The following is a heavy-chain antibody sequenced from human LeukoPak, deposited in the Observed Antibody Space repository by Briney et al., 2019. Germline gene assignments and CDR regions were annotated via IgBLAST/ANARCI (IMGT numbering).Heavy chain of an antibody. CDR2: ISAYNGNT. J-gene: IGHJ4*02. Sequence: GASVKVSFKASGYTFTSYGISWVRQAPGQGLEWMGWISAYNGNTNYAQKLQGRVTMTTDTSTSTAYMELRSLRSDDTAVYYCARGTVTTYYYDSSGPFDYWGQGTLVTVSS. CDR3: ARGTVTTYYYDSSGPFDY. V-gene: IGHV1-18*01. D-gene: IGHD3-22*01. CDR1: GYTFTSYG.